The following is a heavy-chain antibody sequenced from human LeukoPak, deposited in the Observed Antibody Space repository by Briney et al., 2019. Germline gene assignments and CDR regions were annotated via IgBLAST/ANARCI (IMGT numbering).Heavy chain of an antibody. J-gene: IGHJ3*02. D-gene: IGHD3-22*01. V-gene: IGHV5-51*01. CDR1: GYSFTSYW. CDR2: IYPGDSDT. CDR3: ARGAPHYYDSSGHRYAFDI. Sequence: RAGESLKISCKGSGYSFTSYWIGWVRQMPGKGLEWMGIIYPGDSDTRYSPSFQGQVTISADKSISTAYLQWSSLKASDTAMYYCARGAPHYYDSSGHRYAFDIWGQGTMVTVSS.